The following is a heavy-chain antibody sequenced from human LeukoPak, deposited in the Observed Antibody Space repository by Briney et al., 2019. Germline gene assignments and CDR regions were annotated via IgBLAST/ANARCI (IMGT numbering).Heavy chain of an antibody. CDR3: AKSLAHYYDSSGYYYFDY. Sequence: PGGSLRLSCAASGFTFSSYGMSWVRQAPGKGLEWVSAISGSGGSTYYADSVKGRFTISRDNSKNTLYLQMNSLRAEDTAVYYCAKSLAHYYDSSGYYYFDYWGQGTLVTVSS. J-gene: IGHJ4*02. CDR2: ISGSGGST. V-gene: IGHV3-23*01. D-gene: IGHD3-22*01. CDR1: GFTFSSYG.